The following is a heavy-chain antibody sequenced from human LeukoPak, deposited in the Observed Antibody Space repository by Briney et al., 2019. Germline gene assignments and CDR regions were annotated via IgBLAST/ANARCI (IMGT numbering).Heavy chain of an antibody. Sequence: PSETLSLTCTVSGGSISSYYWSWIRQPPGKGLEWIGYIYTSGSTNYNPSLKSRVTISVDTSKNQFSLKLSSVTAADTAVYYCARAGHRFDWLLSYYYYYMDVWGKGTTVTVSS. CDR3: ARAGHRFDWLLSYYYYYMDV. J-gene: IGHJ6*03. V-gene: IGHV4-4*09. D-gene: IGHD3-9*01. CDR1: GGSISSYY. CDR2: IYTSGST.